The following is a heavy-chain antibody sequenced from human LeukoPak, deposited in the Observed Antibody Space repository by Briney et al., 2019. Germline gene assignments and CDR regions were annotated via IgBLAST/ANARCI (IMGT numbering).Heavy chain of an antibody. CDR2: IYYSGST. J-gene: IGHJ2*01. Sequence: PSETLSLTCTVSGGPISSYYWSWIRQPPGKGLEWIGYIYYSGSTNYNPSLKSRVTISVDTSKNQFSLKLSSVTAADTAVYYCARQETEQRGWHQGRGNWYFDLWGRGTLVTVSS. CDR1: GGPISSYY. CDR3: ARQETEQRGWHQGRGNWYFDL. D-gene: IGHD6-19*01. V-gene: IGHV4-59*08.